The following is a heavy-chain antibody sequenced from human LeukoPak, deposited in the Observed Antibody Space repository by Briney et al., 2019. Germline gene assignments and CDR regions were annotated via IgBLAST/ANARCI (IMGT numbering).Heavy chain of an antibody. J-gene: IGHJ4*02. V-gene: IGHV3-11*01. D-gene: IGHD3-22*01. CDR2: ISHSGTTI. Sequence: PGGSLRLSCAASGLTFSDYYMTWIRQAPGEGLEWVSYISHSGTTIYYADSVKGRFTISRDNAKDSLYLQMNSLSAEDTAVYYCARGYYNSSGYYNGGYWGQGTLVTVSS. CDR3: ARGYYNSSGYYNGGY. CDR1: GLTFSDYY.